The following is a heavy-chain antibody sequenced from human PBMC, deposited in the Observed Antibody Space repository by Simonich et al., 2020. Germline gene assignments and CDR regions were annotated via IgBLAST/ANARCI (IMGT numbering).Heavy chain of an antibody. CDR2: INHSGTT. J-gene: IGHJ5*02. V-gene: IGHV4-34*01. Sequence: QVQLQQWGAGLLKPSETLSLPCAVYGGYFSGYYWSWIRQAPGKGLEWIGEINHSGTTNDNPSLKIRVTISGDTSKNQFSRKLSSVTAADTAVYYCARCGLVNYDILTGYHNWFDPWGQGTLVTVSS. CDR3: ARCGLVNYDILTGYHNWFDP. D-gene: IGHD3-9*01. CDR1: GGYFSGYY.